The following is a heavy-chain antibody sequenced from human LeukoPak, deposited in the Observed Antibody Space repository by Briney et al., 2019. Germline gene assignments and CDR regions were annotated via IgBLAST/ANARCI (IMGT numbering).Heavy chain of an antibody. J-gene: IGHJ5*02. CDR3: ARTVPAAINWFDP. V-gene: IGHV4-4*09. Sequence: SETLSLTCTVSGGSISSYYWSWIPQPPGKGLEWIGYIYTSGSTNYNPSLKSRVTISVDTSKNQFSLKLSSVSAADTAVYYCARTVPAAINWFDPGGQGPLVTVSS. CDR2: IYTSGST. CDR1: GGSISSYY. D-gene: IGHD2-2*01.